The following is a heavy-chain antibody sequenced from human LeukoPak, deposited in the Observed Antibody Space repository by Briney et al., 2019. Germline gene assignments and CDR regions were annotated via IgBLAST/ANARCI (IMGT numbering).Heavy chain of an antibody. V-gene: IGHV4-34*01. Sequence: SETLSLTCAVYGGSFSGYYWGWIRQPPGKGLEWIGEINHSGSTNYNPSLKSRVTISVDTSKNQLSLKLSSVTAADTAVYYCARFTPRVRGVSQDYWGQGTLVTVSS. CDR1: GGSFSGYY. D-gene: IGHD3-10*01. J-gene: IGHJ4*02. CDR3: ARFTPRVRGVSQDY. CDR2: INHSGST.